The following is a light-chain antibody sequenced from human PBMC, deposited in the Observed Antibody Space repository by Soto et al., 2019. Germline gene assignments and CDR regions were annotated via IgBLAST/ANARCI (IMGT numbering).Light chain of an antibody. V-gene: IGLV1-44*01. Sequence: QFVLTHPPSASGAPGHGFTISCSGSSSNIGGNPVNWYQQFPGTAPKLLIYSNNQRPSGVPDRFSGSKSGTSASLAISGLQSEDETDYYCAAWDDSLNGYVFGTGNKVTV. CDR1: SSNIGGNP. J-gene: IGLJ1*01. CDR3: AAWDDSLNGYV. CDR2: SNN.